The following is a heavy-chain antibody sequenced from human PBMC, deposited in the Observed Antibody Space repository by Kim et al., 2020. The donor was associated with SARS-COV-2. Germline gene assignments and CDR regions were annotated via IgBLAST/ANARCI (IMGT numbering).Heavy chain of an antibody. CDR2: ISWNSGSI. D-gene: IGHD3-10*01. CDR3: ATDGGRDITMVRGVRPRGMDV. J-gene: IGHJ6*02. Sequence: GGSLRLSCAASGLTCDDDAMQWVRQAPGKGLEWVSGISWNSGSIGYADSVKGRFTISRDNAKNSLYLQMNSLRAEDTAWYYCATDGGRDITMVRGVRPRGMDVWGQGTTVTVSS. CDR1: GLTCDDDA. V-gene: IGHV3-9*01.